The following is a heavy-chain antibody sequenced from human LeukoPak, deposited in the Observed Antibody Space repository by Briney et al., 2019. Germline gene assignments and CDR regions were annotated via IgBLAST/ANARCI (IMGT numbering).Heavy chain of an antibody. CDR1: GFTFSSYA. Sequence: GGSLRLSCAASGFTFSSYAMSWVRQAPGKGLEWVSAISGSGGSTYYADSVKGRFTISRDNSKNTLYLQMNSLRAEDTAVYYCAKDLNSGSLYYYYYYGMDVWGQGTTVTVSS. D-gene: IGHD1-26*01. CDR3: AKDLNSGSLYYYYYYGMDV. J-gene: IGHJ6*02. CDR2: ISGSGGST. V-gene: IGHV3-23*01.